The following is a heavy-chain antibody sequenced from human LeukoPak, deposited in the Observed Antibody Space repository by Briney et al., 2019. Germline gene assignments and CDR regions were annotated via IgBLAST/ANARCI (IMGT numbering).Heavy chain of an antibody. V-gene: IGHV4-34*01. Sequence: SETLSLTCTVYGGSFSGYHWSWIRQPPGKGLEWIGDINHSGSTNYNPSLKSRVTISVDMSKNQFSLKLSSVTAADTAVYYCARDAHDYGDYYFDYWGQGTLVTVSS. CDR1: GGSFSGYH. CDR2: INHSGST. D-gene: IGHD4-17*01. J-gene: IGHJ4*02. CDR3: ARDAHDYGDYYFDY.